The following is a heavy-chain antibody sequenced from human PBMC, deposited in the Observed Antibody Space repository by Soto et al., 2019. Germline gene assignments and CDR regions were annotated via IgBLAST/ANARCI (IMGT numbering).Heavy chain of an antibody. CDR1: GGSISSSNW. D-gene: IGHD6-13*01. Sequence: SETLSLTCAVSGGSISSSNWWSWVRQPPGKGLEWIGEIYHSGSTNYNPSLKSRVTISVDKSKNQFSLKLSSVTAADTAVYYCAREYSSSARWFDPCGQGTMVTVSS. J-gene: IGHJ5*02. CDR3: AREYSSSARWFDP. CDR2: IYHSGST. V-gene: IGHV4-4*02.